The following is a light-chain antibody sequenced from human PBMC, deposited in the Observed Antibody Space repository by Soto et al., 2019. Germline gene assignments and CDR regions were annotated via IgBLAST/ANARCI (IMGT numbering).Light chain of an antibody. Sequence: QSALTQPRSVSGSPGQSVTISCTGTSSDVGGYNYVSWYQQRPGKAPXXMIXDVXKRPSXXXDRXSGSKSGNTASLTISGXXXXXXADXYCCSYAGSYDFGTGTKVTVL. V-gene: IGLV2-11*01. CDR1: SSDVGGYNY. CDR2: DVX. J-gene: IGLJ1*01. CDR3: CSYAGSYD.